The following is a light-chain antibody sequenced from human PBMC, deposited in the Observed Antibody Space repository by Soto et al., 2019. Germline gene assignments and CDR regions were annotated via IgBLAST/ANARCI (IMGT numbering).Light chain of an antibody. V-gene: IGKV1-27*01. CDR2: AAS. CDR1: QGIGNY. CDR3: QRYDNVPRT. J-gene: IGKJ1*01. Sequence: IQMTQSPSSLSASVGDRVTITCRASQGIGNYLAWYQQKPGKVPKVLIYAASTLQSGVPSRFSGSGSGTDFTLTISSLQPEDVATYYCQRYDNVPRTFGQGTKVEIK.